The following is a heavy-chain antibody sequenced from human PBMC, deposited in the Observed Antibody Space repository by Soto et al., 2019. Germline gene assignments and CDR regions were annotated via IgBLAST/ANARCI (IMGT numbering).Heavy chain of an antibody. CDR1: EGNCVTHG. J-gene: IGHJ4*02. V-gene: IGHV3-74*01. CDR2: INGDGSQT. Sequence: PGGSLRVSWTASEGNCVTHGGHWVRQDQGKGLVWVSRINGDGSQTTYADSVKGRLTISRDNAKKTLYLQMNNLRVEDTAVYYCATRFTLVPIPSAPFDNCGQGTLVSVSS. D-gene: IGHD2-2*02. CDR3: ATRFTLVPIPSAPFDN.